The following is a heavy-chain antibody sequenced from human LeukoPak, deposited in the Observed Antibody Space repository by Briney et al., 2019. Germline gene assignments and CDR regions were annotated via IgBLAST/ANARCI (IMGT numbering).Heavy chain of an antibody. Sequence: PGGSLRLSCAASGFTFSTYWMHWVRQAPGKGLVWVSRISSDGSSVSYADSVRGRFTISRDNAKNTMYLQMNGVRAEDTAVYFCARYGSSWHANDYWGQGTLVTVSS. J-gene: IGHJ4*02. CDR2: ISSDGSSV. D-gene: IGHD6-13*01. CDR1: GFTFSTYW. V-gene: IGHV3-74*01. CDR3: ARYGSSWHANDY.